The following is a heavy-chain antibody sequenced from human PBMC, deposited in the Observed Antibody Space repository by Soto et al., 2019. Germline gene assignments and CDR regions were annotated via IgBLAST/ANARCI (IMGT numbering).Heavy chain of an antibody. J-gene: IGHJ3*02. V-gene: IGHV3-48*03. CDR2: ITSRGTTT. D-gene: IGHD5-12*01. Sequence: EVQLVESGGGLVQPGGSLRLSCAASGFTFSSYEMDWVRQAPGKGLEWVAYITSRGTTTFYRDSVTGRFTISRANADNSLYLQRNSRRAEGTAAYYCTTENSVMNSGYDACDIWGRGTMVTVSA. CDR1: GFTFSSYE. CDR3: TTENSVMNSGYDACDI.